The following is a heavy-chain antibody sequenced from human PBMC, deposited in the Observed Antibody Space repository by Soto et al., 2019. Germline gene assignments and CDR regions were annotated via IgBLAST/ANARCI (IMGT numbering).Heavy chain of an antibody. D-gene: IGHD6-13*01. Sequence: ASVKVSCKASGYTFTSYGISWVRQAPGQGLEWMGWISAYNGNTNYAQKLQGRVTMTTDTSTSTAYMELRSLRSDDTAVYYCARESSSARVNYYYGMDVWGQGTTVTVSS. CDR2: ISAYNGNT. J-gene: IGHJ6*02. CDR1: GYTFTSYG. V-gene: IGHV1-18*01. CDR3: ARESSSARVNYYYGMDV.